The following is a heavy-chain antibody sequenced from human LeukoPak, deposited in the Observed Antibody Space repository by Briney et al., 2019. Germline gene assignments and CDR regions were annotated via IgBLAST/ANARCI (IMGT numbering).Heavy chain of an antibody. J-gene: IGHJ4*02. CDR1: GGSISNYY. CDR2: IYYSGST. CDR3: ARHGNTMVREVITYPFDY. Sequence: SETLSLTCTVSGGSISNYYWSWIRQPPGKGLEWIGYIYYSGSTNYNPSLKGRVTMSVDTSKNQFSLKLTSVTAAETAVYYCARHGNTMVREVITYPFDYWGQGTLVTVSS. D-gene: IGHD3-10*01. V-gene: IGHV4-59*08.